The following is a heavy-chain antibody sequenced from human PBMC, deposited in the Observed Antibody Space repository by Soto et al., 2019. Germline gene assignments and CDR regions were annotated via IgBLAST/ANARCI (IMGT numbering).Heavy chain of an antibody. D-gene: IGHD4-17*01. J-gene: IGHJ6*02. CDR2: FNHNGNI. CDR1: SRPSLGNY. Sequence: SVTLSLTCALSSRPSLGNYRSWMLHPPGKGLEWIGEFNHNGNINYNPSLKSRVTISVDKSKNQFSLKLSSVTAADTAVYYCASYLKTGDTVSFDYDGMDVWCQGTTVS. V-gene: IGHV4-34*01. CDR3: ASYLKTGDTVSFDYDGMDV.